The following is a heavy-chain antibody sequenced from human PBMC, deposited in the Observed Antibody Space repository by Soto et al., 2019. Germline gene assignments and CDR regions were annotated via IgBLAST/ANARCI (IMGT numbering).Heavy chain of an antibody. Sequence: SETLSLTCTVSGGSISSSSYYWGWIRQPPGKGLEWIGSIYYSGSTYYNPSLKSRVTISVDTSKNQFSLKLSSVTAADTAVYYCARQETPGYSSGWYIGYWGQGTLVTVSS. V-gene: IGHV4-39*01. CDR1: GGSISSSSYY. CDR2: IYYSGST. CDR3: ARQETPGYSSGWYIGY. D-gene: IGHD6-19*01. J-gene: IGHJ4*02.